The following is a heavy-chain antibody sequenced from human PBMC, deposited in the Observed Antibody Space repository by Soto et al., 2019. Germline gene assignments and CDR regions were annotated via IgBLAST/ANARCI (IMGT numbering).Heavy chain of an antibody. Sequence: GGSLRLSCAASGFTFSSYGMHWVRQAPGKGLEWVAVIWYDGSNKYYADSVKGRFTISRYNSKNTLYLQMNSLRAEDRAVYYCARVNFWSRLGPLGMDVWGQGTTVTVSS. CDR1: GFTFSSYG. CDR3: ARVNFWSRLGPLGMDV. CDR2: IWYDGSNK. V-gene: IGHV3-33*01. J-gene: IGHJ6*02. D-gene: IGHD3-3*01.